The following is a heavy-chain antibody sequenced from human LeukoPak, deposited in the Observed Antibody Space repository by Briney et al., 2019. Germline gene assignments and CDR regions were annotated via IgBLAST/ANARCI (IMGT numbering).Heavy chain of an antibody. CDR1: GYTFTSYG. Sequence: GASVKVSCKASGYTFTSYGISWVRQAPGQGLEWIGWISAYNGNTNYAQKLQGRVTMTTDTSTSTAYMELRSLRSDDTAVYYCARGNKRGIVVVPAGDAFDIWGQGTMVTVSS. D-gene: IGHD2-2*01. V-gene: IGHV1-18*01. J-gene: IGHJ3*02. CDR3: ARGNKRGIVVVPAGDAFDI. CDR2: ISAYNGNT.